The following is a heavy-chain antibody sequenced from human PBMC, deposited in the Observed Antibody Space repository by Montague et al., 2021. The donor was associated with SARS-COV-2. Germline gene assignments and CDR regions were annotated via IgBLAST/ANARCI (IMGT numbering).Heavy chain of an antibody. V-gene: IGHV4-31*03. CDR1: GGSISSDDSC. J-gene: IGHJ4*02. Sequence: TLSLTCIVSGGSISSDDSCWTLIRQPPGNLLERIGYISYSGRTTYNDSLQSRLTRPADTSDNQFSLKLPSMTAADTAVYYCAGMYVPAYGTSAASYGDCWGRGTLVNGSS. CDR3: AGMYVPAYGTSAASYGDC. CDR2: ISYSGRT. D-gene: IGHD2-2*01.